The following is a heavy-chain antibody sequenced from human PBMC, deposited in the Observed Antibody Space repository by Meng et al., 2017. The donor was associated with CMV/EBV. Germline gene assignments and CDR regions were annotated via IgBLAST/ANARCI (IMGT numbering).Heavy chain of an antibody. CDR2: IYYSGST. V-gene: IGHV4-30-4*08. CDR3: ARDNRRGGVDY. J-gene: IGHJ4*02. CDR1: GGSISSGDYY. D-gene: IGHD3-3*01. Sequence: QVRLQESGQGLGKPSQTLSLTCTVSGGSISSGDYYWSWIRQPPGKGLEWIGYIYYSGSTYYNPSLKSRVTISVDTSKNQFSLKLSSVTAADTAVYYCARDNRRGGVDYWGQGTLVTVSS.